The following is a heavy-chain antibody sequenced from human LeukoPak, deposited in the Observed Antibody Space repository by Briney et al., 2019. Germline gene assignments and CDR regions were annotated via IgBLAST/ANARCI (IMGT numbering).Heavy chain of an antibody. CDR3: ARALKGMITFGGVIAMTPSAFDI. Sequence: PGGSLRLSCAASGFTFSDYYMSWLRQAPGKGLEWVSYISSSGSTIYYADSVKGRFTISRDNAKNSLYLQMNSLRAEDTAVYYCARALKGMITFGGVIAMTPSAFDIWGQGTMVTVSS. CDR1: GFTFSDYY. V-gene: IGHV3-11*01. J-gene: IGHJ3*02. CDR2: ISSSGSTI. D-gene: IGHD3-16*02.